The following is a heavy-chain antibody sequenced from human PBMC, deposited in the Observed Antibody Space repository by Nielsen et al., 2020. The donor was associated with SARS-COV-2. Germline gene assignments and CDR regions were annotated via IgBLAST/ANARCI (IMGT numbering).Heavy chain of an antibody. CDR3: TTDSSSMDY. Sequence: GESLKISCAASGFTFSNAWMSWVRQAPGKGLEWVGRIKSKTDGGTTDYAAPVKGRFTISRDDSTNTLYLQMNSLKTEDTAVYYCTTDSSSMDYWGQGTLVTVSS. V-gene: IGHV3-15*01. J-gene: IGHJ4*02. CDR2: IKSKTDGGTT. CDR1: GFTFSNAW. D-gene: IGHD6-6*01.